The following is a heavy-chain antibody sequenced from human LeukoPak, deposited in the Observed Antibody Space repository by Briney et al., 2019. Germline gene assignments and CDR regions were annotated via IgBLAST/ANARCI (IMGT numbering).Heavy chain of an antibody. Sequence: GRSLRLSCAASGFTFSSYGMHWVRQAPGKGLEWVGRIKSETDGGTTDYAAPVKGTFTISRDDSENTLYLQMNSLKTEDTAVYYCTRRSSAAGRQSFDYWGQGTLVTVSS. V-gene: IGHV3-15*07. CDR1: GFTFSSYG. D-gene: IGHD6-13*01. J-gene: IGHJ4*02. CDR3: TRRSSAAGRQSFDY. CDR2: IKSETDGGTT.